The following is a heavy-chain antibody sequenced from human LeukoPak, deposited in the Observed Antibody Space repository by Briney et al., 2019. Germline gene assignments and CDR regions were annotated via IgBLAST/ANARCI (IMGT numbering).Heavy chain of an antibody. Sequence: SETLSLTCTVSGGSISSYYWSWIRQPPGKGLEWIGYIYYSGSTNYNPSLKSRVTISVDTSKNQFSLKLSSVTAADTVVYYCARHTPLYGSGSYTFDYWGQGTLVTVSS. J-gene: IGHJ4*02. CDR2: IYYSGST. V-gene: IGHV4-59*08. CDR1: GGSISSYY. D-gene: IGHD3-10*01. CDR3: ARHTPLYGSGSYTFDY.